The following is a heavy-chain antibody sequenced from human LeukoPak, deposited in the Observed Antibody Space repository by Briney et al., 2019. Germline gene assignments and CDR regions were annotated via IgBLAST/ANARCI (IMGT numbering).Heavy chain of an antibody. D-gene: IGHD1-26*01. CDR2: ILTSGTT. J-gene: IGHJ4*02. V-gene: IGHV4-4*09. CDR3: ARLRVSGSYLYYFDY. CDR1: NGSISSYH. Sequence: PSETPSLTCTVSNGSISSYHWSWVRQPPGKGLEWIGYILTSGTTNYNPSLKSRLTISVDTSKNHFSLKLSSVTAADTAVYYCARLRVSGSYLYYFDYWGQGTLVTVSS.